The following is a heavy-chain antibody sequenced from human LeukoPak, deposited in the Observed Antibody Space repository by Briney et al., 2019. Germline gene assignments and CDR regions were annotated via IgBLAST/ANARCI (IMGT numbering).Heavy chain of an antibody. Sequence: PSETLSLTCTASGGSISSYCWSWIRQPPGKGLEWIGYISYSGSTNYNPSLRSRVTISVDTSKNQFSLKLSSVTAADTAVYYCARSGDYYDSSGYFSWTFDIWGQGTMVTVSS. CDR1: GGSISSYC. CDR2: ISYSGST. CDR3: ARSGDYYDSSGYFSWTFDI. V-gene: IGHV4-59*01. D-gene: IGHD3-22*01. J-gene: IGHJ3*02.